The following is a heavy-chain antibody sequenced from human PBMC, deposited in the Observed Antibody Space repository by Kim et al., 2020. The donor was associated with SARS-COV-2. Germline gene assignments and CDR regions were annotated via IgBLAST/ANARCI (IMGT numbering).Heavy chain of an antibody. CDR3: AKAGFGELFLTSIDY. Sequence: GGSLRLSCAASGFTFSSYAMSWVRQAPGKGLEWVSVIYSGGSSTYYADSVKGRFTISRDNSKNTLYLQMNSLRAEDTAVYYCAKAGFGELFLTSIDYWGQGTLVTVSS. CDR1: GFTFSSYA. D-gene: IGHD3-10*01. V-gene: IGHV3-23*03. CDR2: IYSGGSST. J-gene: IGHJ4*02.